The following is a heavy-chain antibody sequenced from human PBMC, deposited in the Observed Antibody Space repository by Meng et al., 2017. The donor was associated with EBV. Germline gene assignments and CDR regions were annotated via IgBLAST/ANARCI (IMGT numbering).Heavy chain of an antibody. D-gene: IGHD3-9*01. CDR1: GGSVNGYF. V-gene: IGHV4-34*01. CDR3: ARVSPKRYFDYLAPPDY. CDR2: VHHSGST. Sequence: QVQLQQWGAGLLKPSETLSLTCAVYGGSVNGYFWSWIRQPPGKGLEWIGEVHHSGSTNYNPSLKSRLRISVDTSKNQFSLNLTSVTAADTAVYYCARVSPKRYFDYLAPPDYWGQGTLVTVSS. J-gene: IGHJ4*02.